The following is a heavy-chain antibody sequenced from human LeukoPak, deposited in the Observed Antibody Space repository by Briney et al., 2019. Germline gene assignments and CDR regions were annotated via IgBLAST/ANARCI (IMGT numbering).Heavy chain of an antibody. CDR1: GYSISSGYY. J-gene: IGHJ4*02. Sequence: TSETLSLTCTVSGYSISSGYYWGWIRQPPGKGLEWIGSIYLSGSTYYNPSLKSRVTISVDTSKNQFSLKLSSVTAADTAVYYCATPRLDSSGYSLDYWGQGTLVTVSS. D-gene: IGHD3-22*01. CDR3: ATPRLDSSGYSLDY. V-gene: IGHV4-38-2*02. CDR2: IYLSGST.